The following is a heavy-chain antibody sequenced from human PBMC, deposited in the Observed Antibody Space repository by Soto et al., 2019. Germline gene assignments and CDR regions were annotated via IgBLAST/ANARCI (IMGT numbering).Heavy chain of an antibody. Sequence: GSLRLSCTASGFTFGDYAMSWVRQAPGKGLEWVGFIRSKAYGGTTEYAASVKGRFTISRDDSKSIAYLQMNSLKTEDTAVYYCTRDYSLKNYDFWSGYYTGDAFDIWGQGTMVTVSS. J-gene: IGHJ3*02. CDR2: IRSKAYGGTT. D-gene: IGHD3-3*01. CDR3: TRDYSLKNYDFWSGYYTGDAFDI. V-gene: IGHV3-49*04. CDR1: GFTFGDYA.